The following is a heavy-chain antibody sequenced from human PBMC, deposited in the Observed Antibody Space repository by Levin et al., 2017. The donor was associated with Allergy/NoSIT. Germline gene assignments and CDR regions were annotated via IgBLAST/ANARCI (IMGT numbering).Heavy chain of an antibody. D-gene: IGHD6-19*01. V-gene: IGHV3-11*01. J-gene: IGHJ4*02. CDR1: GFSFSDYY. CDR2: ISSSGSDV. CDR3: ARGMTSGWYEYY. Sequence: NPGGSLRLSCAASGFSFSDYYMSWIRQAPGKGLEWVSYISSSGSDVYYADSVKGRFTISRDNTKNSLYLQMNSLRAEDTAVYYCARGMTSGWYEYYWGQGTLVTVSS.